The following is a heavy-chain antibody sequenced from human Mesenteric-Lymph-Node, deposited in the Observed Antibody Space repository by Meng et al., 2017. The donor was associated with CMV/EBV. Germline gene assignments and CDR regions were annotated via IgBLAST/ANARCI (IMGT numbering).Heavy chain of an antibody. CDR2: ISSSSSYI. CDR1: GFTFSSYS. Sequence: GESLKISCAASGFTFSSYSMNWVRQAPGKGLEWVSSISSSSSYIYYADSVKGRLTISRDNAKNSLYLQMNSLRAEDTAVYYCARGPWDYWGQGTLVTVSS. CDR3: ARGPWDY. J-gene: IGHJ4*02. V-gene: IGHV3-21*01.